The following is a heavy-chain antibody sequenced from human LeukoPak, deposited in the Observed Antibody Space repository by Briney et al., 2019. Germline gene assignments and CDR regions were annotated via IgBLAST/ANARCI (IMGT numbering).Heavy chain of an antibody. J-gene: IGHJ4*02. Sequence: PGGSLRLSCAASGFTFSSYSMNWVRQAPGKGLEWVSSISSSSYIYYADSVKGRFTISRDNAKNSLYLQMNSLRAEDTAVYYCARVYYDSSGYTHFDYWGQGTLVTVSS. D-gene: IGHD3-22*01. CDR3: ARVYYDSSGYTHFDY. V-gene: IGHV3-21*01. CDR1: GFTFSSYS. CDR2: ISSSSYI.